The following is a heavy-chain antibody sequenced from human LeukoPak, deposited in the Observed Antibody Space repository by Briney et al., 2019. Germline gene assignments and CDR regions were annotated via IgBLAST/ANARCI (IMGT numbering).Heavy chain of an antibody. CDR1: GYTFTRYG. V-gene: IGHV1-18*01. Sequence: ASVKVSCKASGYTFTRYGISWVRQAPGQGLEWMGWISAYNGNTNYAQKLQGRVTMTTDTSTSTAYMELRSLRSDDTAVYYCARGTRGVNSPYFDYWGQGTLVTVSS. D-gene: IGHD4-23*01. CDR2: ISAYNGNT. CDR3: ARGTRGVNSPYFDY. J-gene: IGHJ4*02.